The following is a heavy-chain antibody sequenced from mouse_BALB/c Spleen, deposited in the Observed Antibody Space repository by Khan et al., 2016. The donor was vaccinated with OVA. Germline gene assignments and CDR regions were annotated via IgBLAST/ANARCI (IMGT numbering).Heavy chain of an antibody. Sequence: QVQLKESGPGLVAPSQSLSITCTVSGFSLTSYGVNWVRQPPGKGLEWLGVIWAGGSTNYNSALMYRLSISKDNSKSQALLKMNSLQTDDTAMYYCARFYDPYYAMDYWGQGTSVTVSS. J-gene: IGHJ4*01. CDR2: IWAGGST. V-gene: IGHV2-9*02. D-gene: IGHD2-3*01. CDR1: GFSLTSYG. CDR3: ARFYDPYYAMDY.